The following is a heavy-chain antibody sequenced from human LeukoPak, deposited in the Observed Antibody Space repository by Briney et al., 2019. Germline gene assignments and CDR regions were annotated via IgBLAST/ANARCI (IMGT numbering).Heavy chain of an antibody. CDR3: ARDQMSSSGRGIRFDWLDP. CDR2: INPNSGGT. Sequence: ASVKVSCKASGYRFTGYFIHWVRQAPGQGLEWVGWINPNSGGTKSAQKFQGRVTITRDTSTSTIYMDLSTLTSDDTAIYYCARDQMSSSGRGIRFDWLDPWGQGTLVTVSS. CDR1: GYRFTGYF. J-gene: IGHJ5*02. D-gene: IGHD3-10*01. V-gene: IGHV1-2*02.